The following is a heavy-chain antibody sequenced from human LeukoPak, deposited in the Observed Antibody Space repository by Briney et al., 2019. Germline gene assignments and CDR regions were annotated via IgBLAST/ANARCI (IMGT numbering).Heavy chain of an antibody. V-gene: IGHV3-30-3*01. CDR1: GFTFSSYA. CDR3: AKDWGYTTMVSYYFDY. J-gene: IGHJ4*02. D-gene: IGHD5-18*01. Sequence: PGGSLRLSCAASGFTFSSYAMHWVRQAPGKGLEWVAVISYDGSNKYYADSVKGRFTISRDNSKNTLYLQMNSLRAEDTAVYYCAKDWGYTTMVSYYFDYWGQGALVTVSS. CDR2: ISYDGSNK.